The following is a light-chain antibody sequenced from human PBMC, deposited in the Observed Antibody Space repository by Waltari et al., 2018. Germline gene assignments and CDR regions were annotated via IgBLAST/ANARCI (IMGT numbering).Light chain of an antibody. CDR1: SINVGVYNY. CDR2: DVS. J-gene: IGLJ3*02. Sequence: QSALTQPRSVSGSPGQSVTISCTGTSINVGVYNYVSWYQQHPGKAPKVMIYDVSKRPSGVPDRYSGSKSGNTASLTISGLQTEDEADYYCCSYAGSYTWVFGGGTRLTVL. V-gene: IGLV2-11*01. CDR3: CSYAGSYTWV.